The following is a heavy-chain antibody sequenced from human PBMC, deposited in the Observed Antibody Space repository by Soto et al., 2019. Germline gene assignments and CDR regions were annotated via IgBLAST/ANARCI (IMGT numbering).Heavy chain of an antibody. CDR3: ARQIQLWSEADRHHHYGMDV. V-gene: IGHV5-10-1*03. Sequence: EVQLVQSGAEVKKPGESLRISCKGSGYSFSDYWITWVRQMPGKGLQYMGRIDPSDSYINYRPSFQGHVTFSADRSISTVYLHWSSLQASDTAMYYCARQIQLWSEADRHHHYGMDVWGQGTTVTVS. CDR1: GYSFSDYW. CDR2: IDPSDSYI. J-gene: IGHJ6*02. D-gene: IGHD5-18*01.